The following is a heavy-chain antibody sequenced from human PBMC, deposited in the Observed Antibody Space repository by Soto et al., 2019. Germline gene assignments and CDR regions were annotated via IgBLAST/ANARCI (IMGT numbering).Heavy chain of an antibody. CDR3: ARSFSGVPAAIAFDY. CDR1: GFTFSSYA. Sequence: LRLSCAASGFTFSSYAMSWVRQAPGKGLEWVSAISGSGGSTYYADSVKGRFTISRDNSKNTLYLQMNSLRAEDTAVYYCARSFSGVPAAIAFDYWGQGTLVTVSS. CDR2: ISGSGGST. D-gene: IGHD2-2*01. J-gene: IGHJ4*02. V-gene: IGHV3-23*01.